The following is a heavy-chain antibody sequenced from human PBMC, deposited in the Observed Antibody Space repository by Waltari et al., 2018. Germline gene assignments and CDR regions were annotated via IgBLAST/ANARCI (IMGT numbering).Heavy chain of an antibody. J-gene: IGHJ2*01. D-gene: IGHD2-21*02. CDR2: MNPNSGNT. Sequence: QMQLVQSGAEVKKPGPSGKVSCRASGYTFTSCDLHWRRQATGQGLEWMGWMNPNSGNTGYAQKFQGRVNMTRNTSISTAYRELSSLRSEGTAVYYWARGVTASHYWYFDLWGRGTLVTVSS. CDR3: ARGVTASHYWYFDL. CDR1: GYTFTSCD. V-gene: IGHV1-8*01.